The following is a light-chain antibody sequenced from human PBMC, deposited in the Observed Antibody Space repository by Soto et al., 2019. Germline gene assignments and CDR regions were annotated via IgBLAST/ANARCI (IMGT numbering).Light chain of an antibody. CDR2: LAS. Sequence: EIVMTQSPLYLPVTPGEPASISCRSSQSLLHSNGFNFLDWYLQKPGQPPQLLIYLASHRRTGVPEEFTASGTGTDITLKISRVEAEDVGVYCMQSLQTPRTFGKGTKVDIK. V-gene: IGKV2-28*01. J-gene: IGKJ1*01. CDR1: QSLLHSNGFNF. CDR3: MQSLQTPRT.